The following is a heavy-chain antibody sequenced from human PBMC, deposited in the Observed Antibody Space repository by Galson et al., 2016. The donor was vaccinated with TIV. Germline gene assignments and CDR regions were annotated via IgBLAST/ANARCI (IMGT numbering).Heavy chain of an antibody. Sequence: SLRLSCAGSGFTVSGTSMSWVRQAPGKGLEWVSLIYSAGNTFYADSVKGRFAISRDNAKNTLYLQIDSLRAEDTAVYYCARDRTGNYYDAFDIWGQGTLVSVSS. J-gene: IGHJ3*02. CDR1: GFTVSGTS. CDR2: IYSAGNT. D-gene: IGHD1-7*01. V-gene: IGHV3-53*01. CDR3: ARDRTGNYYDAFDI.